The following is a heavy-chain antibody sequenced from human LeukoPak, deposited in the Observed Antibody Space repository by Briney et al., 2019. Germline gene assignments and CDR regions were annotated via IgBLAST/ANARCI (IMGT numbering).Heavy chain of an antibody. CDR3: ARSNYVWGSYRPRQSDAFDI. CDR1: GGSISNSSHY. Sequence: SETLSLTCTVSGGSISNSSHYCGWIRQPPGKGLEWIGSMYYSGRTYYNPSLKSRVTMSVDTSKNQFSLKLSSVTAADTAVYYCARSNYVWGSYRPRQSDAFDIWGQGTMVTVSS. D-gene: IGHD3-16*02. J-gene: IGHJ3*02. V-gene: IGHV4-39*07. CDR2: MYYSGRT.